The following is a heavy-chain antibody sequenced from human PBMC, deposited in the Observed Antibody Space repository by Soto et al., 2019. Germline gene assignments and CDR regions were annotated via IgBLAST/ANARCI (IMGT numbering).Heavy chain of an antibody. CDR3: ARSPYSVSYLAYFDY. D-gene: IGHD1-26*01. J-gene: IGHJ4*02. CDR2: ISYDGSNK. Sequence: ESGGGVVQPGRSLRLSCAASGFTFSSYGMYWVRQAPGKGLEWVAVISYDGSNKYYADSVKGRFTISRDNSKNTLYLQMNSLRAEDTAVYYCARSPYSVSYLAYFDYWGQGTLVTVSS. V-gene: IGHV3-30*03. CDR1: GFTFSSYG.